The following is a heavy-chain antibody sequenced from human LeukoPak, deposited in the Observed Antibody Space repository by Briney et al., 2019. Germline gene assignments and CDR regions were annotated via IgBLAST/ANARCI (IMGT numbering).Heavy chain of an antibody. CDR3: ARSPLQTSGGRGMDV. CDR1: GFTFSTYA. CDR2: TSYHGSNK. Sequence: GGSLRLSCAASGFTFSTYAIHWVRQAPGKGLEWVAVTSYHGSNKYYADSVKGRFTISRDNSKNTLYLQMNSLRAEDTAVYFCARSPLQTSGGRGMDVWGQGTTVTVSS. V-gene: IGHV3-30*03. J-gene: IGHJ6*02. D-gene: IGHD4-11*01.